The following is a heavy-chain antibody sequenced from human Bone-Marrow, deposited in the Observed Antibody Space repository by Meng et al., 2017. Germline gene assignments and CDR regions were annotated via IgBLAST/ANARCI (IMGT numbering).Heavy chain of an antibody. CDR2: INHSGST. D-gene: IGHD6-19*01. V-gene: IGHV4-34*01. CDR1: GGSFSGYY. CDR3: ARAPTSGQWLARKFDY. Sequence: QVPLQQWGAGLVKPSETLSLTCAVYGGSFSGYYWSWIRQPPGKGLEWIGEINHSGSTNYNPSLKSRVTISVDTSKNQFSLKLSSVTAADTAVYYCARAPTSGQWLARKFDYWGQGTLVTVSS. J-gene: IGHJ4*02.